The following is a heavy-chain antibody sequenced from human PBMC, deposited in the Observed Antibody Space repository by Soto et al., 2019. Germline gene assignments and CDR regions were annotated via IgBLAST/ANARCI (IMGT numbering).Heavy chain of an antibody. CDR1: GYTFTSYD. D-gene: IGHD3-10*01. V-gene: IGHV1-8*01. CDR2: MTPNSGNS. CDR3: ARERSGAWFDP. J-gene: IGHJ5*02. Sequence: QVQLVQSGAEVKKPGASVKVSCKASGYTFTSYDINWVRQDTGQGLEWMVWMTPNSGNSGYAQKFDGRVTITRNTSISTVYMELSSLRSEDTAVYYCARERSGAWFDPWGQGTLVTVSS.